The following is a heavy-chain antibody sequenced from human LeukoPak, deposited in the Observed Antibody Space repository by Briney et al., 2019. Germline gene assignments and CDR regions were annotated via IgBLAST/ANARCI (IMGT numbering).Heavy chain of an antibody. CDR1: GYTFTSYG. Sequence: GASVKVSCKASGYTFTSYGISWVRQAPGQGLEWMGWINPNSGGTNYAQKFQGRVTMTRDTSISTAYMELSRLRSDDTAVYYCARGAVATDYWGQGTLVTVSS. CDR2: INPNSGGT. D-gene: IGHD6-19*01. CDR3: ARGAVATDY. J-gene: IGHJ4*02. V-gene: IGHV1-2*02.